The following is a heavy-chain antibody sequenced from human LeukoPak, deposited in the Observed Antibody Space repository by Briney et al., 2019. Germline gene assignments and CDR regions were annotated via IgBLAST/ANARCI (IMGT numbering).Heavy chain of an antibody. J-gene: IGHJ3*02. CDR2: INHSGST. CDR1: GGSFSGYY. V-gene: IGHV4-34*01. CDR3: ARALGAFDI. Sequence: PSETLSLTCAVYGGSFSGYYWSWIRQPPGKGLEWIGEINHSGSTNYNPSLKSRVTISLDKSKNQVSLKLNLVTAADTAVYYCARALGAFDIWGQGTMVTVSS.